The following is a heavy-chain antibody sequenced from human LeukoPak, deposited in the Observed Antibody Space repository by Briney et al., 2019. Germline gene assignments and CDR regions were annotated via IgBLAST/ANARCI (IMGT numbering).Heavy chain of an antibody. CDR3: ARWTTLVRGFDY. J-gene: IGHJ4*02. CDR1: GGSISSSSYY. Sequence: PSETLSLTCTVSGGSISSSSYYWGWIRQPPGKGLEWIGRIYISGSTNYNPSLKSRVSMSVDTSKNHFSLKLSSVTAADTAVYYCARWTTLVRGFDYWGQGTLVTVSS. V-gene: IGHV4-39*07. D-gene: IGHD3-10*01. CDR2: IYISGST.